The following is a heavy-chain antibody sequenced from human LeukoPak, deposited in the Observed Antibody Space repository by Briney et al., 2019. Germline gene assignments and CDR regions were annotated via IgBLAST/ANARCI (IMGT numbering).Heavy chain of an antibody. Sequence: SKPLTPTCAVYGGSFSGYYWSWIRQVPGKGREWIGEINQSGRTNYNLFLKTLDTTSASTSKTQISLKRTFETATDTAVYYCARGWFGFWHNSYADDNAYDIWGQGTMVTVSS. D-gene: IGHD5-18*01. V-gene: IGHV4-34*01. CDR3: ARGWFGFWHNSYADDNAYDI. CDR2: INQSGRT. J-gene: IGHJ3*02. CDR1: GGSFSGYY.